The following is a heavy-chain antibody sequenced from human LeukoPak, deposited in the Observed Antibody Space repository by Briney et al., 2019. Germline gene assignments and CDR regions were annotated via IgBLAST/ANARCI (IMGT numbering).Heavy chain of an antibody. J-gene: IGHJ4*02. V-gene: IGHV3-33*01. CDR2: IWYDGSKE. D-gene: IGHD3-16*02. CDR3: ARGQFNVATLGHASYYFDY. Sequence: EKSLRLSCAASGFTFSSFGMHWVRQAPDKGLEWVAVIWYDGSKEYYSDSVRGRVTISRDNSQNTLFLEMNSLTTGDTAVYYCARGQFNVATLGHASYYFDYWGQGTLVTVSS. CDR1: GFTFSSFG.